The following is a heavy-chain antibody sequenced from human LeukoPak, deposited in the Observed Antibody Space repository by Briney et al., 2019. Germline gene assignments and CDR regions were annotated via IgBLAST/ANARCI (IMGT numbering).Heavy chain of an antibody. Sequence: GSLRLSCAASGFTVSSNYMSWVRQAPGKGLEWVSVIYSGGSTYYADSVKGRFTISRDNSKNTVYLQMNSLRAEDTAVYYCARESTHYDILTGYRSYYYMDVWGKGTTVTISS. D-gene: IGHD3-9*01. V-gene: IGHV3-66*01. CDR1: GFTVSSNY. CDR2: IYSGGST. J-gene: IGHJ6*03. CDR3: ARESTHYDILTGYRSYYYMDV.